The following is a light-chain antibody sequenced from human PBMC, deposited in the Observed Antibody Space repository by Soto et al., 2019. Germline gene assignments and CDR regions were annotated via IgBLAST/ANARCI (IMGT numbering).Light chain of an antibody. V-gene: IGLV2-8*01. CDR3: KSYVGSNTYV. J-gene: IGLJ1*01. Sequence: TQPPSATGSPGQSVTISCTGTKNDIGVYDFVSWYQHHPGKAPRLIIYEVVQRPSGVPDRFSGSKSGNTASLTVSGLQAADEADYFCKSYVGSNTYVFGSETKVTVL. CDR2: EVV. CDR1: KNDIGVYDF.